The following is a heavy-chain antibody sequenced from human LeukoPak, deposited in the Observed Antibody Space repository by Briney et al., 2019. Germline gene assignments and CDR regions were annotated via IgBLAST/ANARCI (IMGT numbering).Heavy chain of an antibody. CDR2: INPNSGGT. Sequence: ASVKVSCKASGYTFTGYYMHWVRQAPGQGLEWMGWINPNSGGTNYAQKFQGRVTMTRDTSISTAYMELSRLRSDDTAVYYCARDHVGSGWDFDYWGQGTLVTVSS. CDR1: GYTFTGYY. D-gene: IGHD6-19*01. J-gene: IGHJ4*02. V-gene: IGHV1-2*02. CDR3: ARDHVGSGWDFDY.